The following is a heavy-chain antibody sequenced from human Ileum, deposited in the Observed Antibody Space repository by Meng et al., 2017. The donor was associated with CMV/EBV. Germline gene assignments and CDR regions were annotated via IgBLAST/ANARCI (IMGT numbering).Heavy chain of an antibody. V-gene: IGHV2-5*02. CDR3: AHRGVNRGNTWESGDFDY. D-gene: IGHD1-26*01. Sequence: GVGVGWIRQPPGKDLECLALIYGDDGERYRPSLKYRLSITKDPSKNQVGLTMTNMDPVDTATYCWAHRGVNRGNTWESGDFDYWGQGTLVTVSS. CDR1: GVG. CDR2: IYGDDGE. J-gene: IGHJ4*02.